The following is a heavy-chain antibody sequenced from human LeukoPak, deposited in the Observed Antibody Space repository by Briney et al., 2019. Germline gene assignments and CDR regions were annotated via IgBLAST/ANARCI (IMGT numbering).Heavy chain of an antibody. V-gene: IGHV3-21*01. CDR3: ARDGDTVLTRGYYYYMDV. J-gene: IGHJ6*03. Sequence: GGSLRLSCAASGFIFSSYTMNWVRQAPGKGPEWVSSITSSSSYIYYADSVKGRFTISRDNARNSLYLQMNSLRAEDTALHYCARDGDTVLTRGYYYYMDVWGKGTTVTVSS. CDR1: GFIFSSYT. D-gene: IGHD4-23*01. CDR2: ITSSSSYI.